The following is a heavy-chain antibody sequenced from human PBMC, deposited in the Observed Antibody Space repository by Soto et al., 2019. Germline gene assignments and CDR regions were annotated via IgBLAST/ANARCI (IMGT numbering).Heavy chain of an antibody. Sequence: PSETLSLTCTVSCGSISSYYWSWIRQPAGKGLEWIGRIYTSGSTNYNPSLKSRVTMSVDTSKNQFSLKLSPVTAADTAVYYCARGGYSSGWYGGGYYYYYGMDVWGQGTTVTVSS. CDR3: ARGGYSSGWYGGGYYYYYGMDV. D-gene: IGHD6-19*01. J-gene: IGHJ6*02. CDR2: IYTSGST. V-gene: IGHV4-4*07. CDR1: CGSISSYY.